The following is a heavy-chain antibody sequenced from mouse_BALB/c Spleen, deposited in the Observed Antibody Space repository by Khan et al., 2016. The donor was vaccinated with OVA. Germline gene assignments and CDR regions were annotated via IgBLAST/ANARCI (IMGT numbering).Heavy chain of an antibody. D-gene: IGHD2-1*01. J-gene: IGHJ4*01. CDR3: ARLNYYGNSYYAMDD. CDR2: IGPGSGST. Sequence: DLVKPGASVKLSCKASGYTFTSYWINWIKQRPGQGLEWIGRIGPGSGSTDYNEMFRDKATLTVDTSSSTVYIQLSSLSSADSAVYFCARLNYYGNSYYAMDDWGQGTSVTVSS. CDR1: GYTFTSYW. V-gene: IGHV1S41*01.